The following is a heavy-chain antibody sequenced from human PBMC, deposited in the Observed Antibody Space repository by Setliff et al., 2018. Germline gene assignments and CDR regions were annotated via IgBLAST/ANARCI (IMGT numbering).Heavy chain of an antibody. V-gene: IGHV1-24*01. CDR1: GYTLSELF. Sequence: ASVKVSCKVSGYTLSELFMHWVRQAPGKGLEWMGGFDAEDGETIYAQKFQGRVTMTEDTSTDTAYMELSGLRYEYTALYYCAIIRPDSSGYYWIFDHWGQGTLVTVSS. CDR2: FDAEDGET. CDR3: AIIRPDSSGYYWIFDH. D-gene: IGHD3-22*01. J-gene: IGHJ4*02.